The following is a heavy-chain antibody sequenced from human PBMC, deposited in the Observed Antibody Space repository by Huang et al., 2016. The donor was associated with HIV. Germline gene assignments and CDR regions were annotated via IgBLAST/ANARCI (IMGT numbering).Heavy chain of an antibody. CDR3: AIGPRGIATTYFDY. Sequence: QVHLLQSGTEMKKPGASVKVSGKVSGSFVTEVSMPWLRQTPGKGLEWIGGFNPENLNIFYAAKFKGRVTMTEDTDTAYLEMTSLKYDDTAIYYCAIGPRGIATTYFDYWGQGTLVTVSS. CDR1: GSFVTEVS. CDR2: FNPENLNI. D-gene: IGHD3-10*01. J-gene: IGHJ4*02. V-gene: IGHV1-24*01.